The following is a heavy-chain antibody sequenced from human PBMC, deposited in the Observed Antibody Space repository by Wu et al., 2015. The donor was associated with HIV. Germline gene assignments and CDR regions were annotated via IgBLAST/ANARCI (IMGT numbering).Heavy chain of an antibody. CDR2: MNPNSGNT. V-gene: IGHV1-8*03. CDR3: ARTRWGVRELLDGLHYYYYYMDV. Sequence: QVQLVQSGAEVKKPGASVKVSCKASGYTFTSYDINWVRQATGQGLEWMGWMNPNSGNTGYAQKFQGRVTITRNTSISTAYMELSSLRSEDTAVYYCARTRWGVRELLDGLHYYYYYMDVWGKGDHGHRLL. CDR1: GYTFTSYD. J-gene: IGHJ6*03. D-gene: IGHD3-10*01.